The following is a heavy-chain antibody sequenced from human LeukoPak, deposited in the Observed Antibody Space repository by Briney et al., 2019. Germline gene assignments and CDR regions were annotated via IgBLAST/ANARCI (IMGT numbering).Heavy chain of an antibody. D-gene: IGHD2-2*01. CDR3: ARDRVVVVPAATRSSNYYYYGMDV. V-gene: IGHV1-18*01. J-gene: IGHJ6*02. CDR2: ISAYNGNT. CDR1: GYTFTSYG. Sequence: ASVKVSCKASGYTFTSYGISWGPQAPGQGVEWRGWISAYNGNTNYAQKFQGRVTMTRDTSISTAYMELSRLRSDDTAVYYCARDRVVVVPAATRSSNYYYYGMDVWGQGTTVTVSS.